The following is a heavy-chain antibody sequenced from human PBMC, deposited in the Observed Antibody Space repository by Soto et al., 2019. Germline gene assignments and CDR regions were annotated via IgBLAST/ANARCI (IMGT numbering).Heavy chain of an antibody. V-gene: IGHV4-59*01. D-gene: IGHD3-22*01. CDR1: GDSISTYY. Sequence: QVQLQESGPGLVKPSETLSLTCAVSGDSISTYYCMWIRQPPGKGLESIGYLYYGRSANYNPSLKSRVTCSVDTSPNQCSLPLRSMPAADTAVYYCALRSMAVVPEYWGPGTLVTVSS. J-gene: IGHJ4*02. CDR3: ALRSMAVVPEY. CDR2: LYYGRSA.